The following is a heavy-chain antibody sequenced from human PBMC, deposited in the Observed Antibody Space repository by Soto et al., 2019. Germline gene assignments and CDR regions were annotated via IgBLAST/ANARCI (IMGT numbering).Heavy chain of an antibody. V-gene: IGHV5-51*01. Sequence: GESLKISCKGSGYSFTSYWIGWVRQMPGKGLEWMGIIYPGDSDTRYSPSFQGQVTISADKSISTAYLQWSSLKASDTAMYYCARYSSSWDYNVYFQHWGQGTLVTVSS. D-gene: IGHD6-13*01. CDR1: GYSFTSYW. J-gene: IGHJ1*01. CDR2: IYPGDSDT. CDR3: ARYSSSWDYNVYFQH.